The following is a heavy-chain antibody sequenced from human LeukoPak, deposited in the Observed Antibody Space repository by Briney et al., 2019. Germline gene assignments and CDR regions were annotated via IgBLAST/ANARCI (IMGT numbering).Heavy chain of an antibody. CDR1: GFTFSSYA. CDR2: ISGSGGST. CDR3: AKDQRLEDIGMVFDS. Sequence: PGGFLRLSCAASGFTFSSYAMSWVRQAPGKGLEWVSAISGSGGSTYYADSVKGRFTISRDNSKNTLYLQMNSLRAEDTAVYYCAKDQRLEDIGMVFDSWDQGTLVTVSS. D-gene: IGHD5-18*01. J-gene: IGHJ4*02. V-gene: IGHV3-23*01.